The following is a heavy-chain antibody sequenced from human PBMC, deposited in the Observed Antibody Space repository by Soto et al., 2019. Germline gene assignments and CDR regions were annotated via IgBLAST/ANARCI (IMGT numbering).Heavy chain of an antibody. V-gene: IGHV4-59*01. D-gene: IGHD3-16*01. CDR1: GVSSTSFY. CDR3: ARGWGSKWYYFDS. Sequence: SETLSLTCTVSGVSSTSFYWSWIRQSPGKGLEWIGYIFDNGDVKYNPSLMSRLTMSIDMSKNEFSLRLKSVTAADTAMYYCARGWGSKWYYFDSWGEGTLVTVSS. CDR2: IFDNGDV. J-gene: IGHJ4*02.